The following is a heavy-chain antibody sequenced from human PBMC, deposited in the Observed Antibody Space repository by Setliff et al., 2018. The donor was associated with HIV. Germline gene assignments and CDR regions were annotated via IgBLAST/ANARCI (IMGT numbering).Heavy chain of an antibody. CDR1: SGSISTYY. CDR3: ARAATHYFGNNKSSWPDAFDI. V-gene: IGHV4-59*01. J-gene: IGHJ3*02. Sequence: PSETLSLTCTVSSGSISTYYWTWIRQPPGKGLEYIGYIYYTGRTDYNPSLNGRVTISIDMSKSQFSLKLNSVTAADTAVYYCARAATHYFGNNKSSWPDAFDIWGLGTMVTVSS. D-gene: IGHD3-10*01. CDR2: IYYTGRT.